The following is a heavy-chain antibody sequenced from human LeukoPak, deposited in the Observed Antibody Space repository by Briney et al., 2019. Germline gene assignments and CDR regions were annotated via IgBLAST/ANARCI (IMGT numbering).Heavy chain of an antibody. J-gene: IGHJ6*02. CDR1: GFTFSSSG. D-gene: IGHD2-15*01. CDR2: IWYDGSDI. CDR3: ARVQACSGGNCYRRHYFYGMDV. V-gene: IGHV3-33*01. Sequence: GGSLRLSCAASGFTFSSSGMHWVRQAPGKGLEWVSVIWYDGSDIYYAESVEGRFTISRDNSKNTLYLQMNSLRAEDTAIYYCARVQACSGGNCYRRHYFYGMDVWGQGTTVTVSS.